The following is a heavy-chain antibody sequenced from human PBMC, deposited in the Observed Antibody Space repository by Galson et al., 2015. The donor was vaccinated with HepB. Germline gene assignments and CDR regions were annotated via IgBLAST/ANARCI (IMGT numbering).Heavy chain of an antibody. CDR1: GYTFTGYY. CDR3: ARDRGVGATGSGTIDY. D-gene: IGHD1-26*01. J-gene: IGHJ4*02. CDR2: INPKSGGT. V-gene: IGHV1-2*04. Sequence: SVKVSCKASGYTFTGYYMHWVRQAPGQGLEWMGWINPKSGGTKYAQNFQGWVTMTRDTSIRTAYMELSRLRSDDTAVHYCARDRGVGATGSGTIDYWGQGTLVTVSS.